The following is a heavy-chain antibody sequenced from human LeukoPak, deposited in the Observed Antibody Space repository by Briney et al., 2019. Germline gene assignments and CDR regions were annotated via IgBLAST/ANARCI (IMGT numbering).Heavy chain of an antibody. J-gene: IGHJ4*02. D-gene: IGHD4-23*01. CDR1: GGSFSDYY. V-gene: IGHV4-34*01. Sequence: PSETLSLTCAVYGGSFSDYYWSWTRQPPGKGLEWIGEINHSGNSNYNPSLKSRVTISVDTSKNQFSLKLSSVTAADTAVYYCARGSDYGANLIDYWGQGTLVTVSS. CDR3: ARGSDYGANLIDY. CDR2: INHSGNS.